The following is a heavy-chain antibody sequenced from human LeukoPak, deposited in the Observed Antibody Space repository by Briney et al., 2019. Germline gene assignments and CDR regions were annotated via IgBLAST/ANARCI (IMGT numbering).Heavy chain of an antibody. CDR2: ISSSGSTI. Sequence: PGGSLRLSCAASGFTFSDYYMSWIRQAPGKGLEWVSYISSSGSTIYYADSVKGRLTISRDNAKNSLYLQMNSLRAEDTAVYYCARDLTLNYYDSSGYYSLDAFDIWGQGTMVTVSS. V-gene: IGHV3-11*04. CDR1: GFTFSDYY. CDR3: ARDLTLNYYDSSGYYSLDAFDI. D-gene: IGHD3-22*01. J-gene: IGHJ3*02.